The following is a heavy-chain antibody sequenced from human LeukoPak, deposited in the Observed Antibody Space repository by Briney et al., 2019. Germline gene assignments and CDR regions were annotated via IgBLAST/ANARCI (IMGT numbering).Heavy chain of an antibody. CDR3: AKDPPIESSSVFDP. Sequence: GGSLRLSCAASGFAFSTYAMSWVRQAPGKGLEWVSRISGSGDSTDYADPVKGRFTISRDNSKNTLYLQMNSLRAEDTAVYYCAKDPPIESSSVFDPWGQGTLVTVSS. CDR2: ISGSGDST. CDR1: GFAFSTYA. J-gene: IGHJ5*02. D-gene: IGHD6-6*01. V-gene: IGHV3-23*01.